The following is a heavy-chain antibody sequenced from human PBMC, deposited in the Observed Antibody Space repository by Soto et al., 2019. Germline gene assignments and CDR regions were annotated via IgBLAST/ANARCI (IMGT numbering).Heavy chain of an antibody. CDR1: GFTFSSYA. CDR2: ISGSGGST. V-gene: IGHV3-23*01. D-gene: IGHD3-3*01. CDR3: ALYQYYDFWSGYYRVGAFDI. Sequence: GGSLRLSCAASGFTFSSYAMSWVRQAPGKGLEWVSAISGSGGSTYYADSVKGRFTISRDNSKNTLYLQMNSLRAEDTAVYYCALYQYYDFWSGYYRVGAFDIWGQGTMVTVSS. J-gene: IGHJ3*02.